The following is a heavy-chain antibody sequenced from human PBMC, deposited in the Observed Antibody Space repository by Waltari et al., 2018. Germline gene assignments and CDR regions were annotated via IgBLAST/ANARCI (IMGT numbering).Heavy chain of an antibody. Sequence: EGKLVESGGGLVQPGGSLRLSCGASGFTFSRYWMSWVRQTPGKGLEWVANINYDGSQKYYVDSVKGRFTISRDNAKNSLYLQMNSLRVEDTAVYYCAKSRGFEYWGQGTLITVSS. V-gene: IGHV3-7*01. CDR3: AKSRGFEY. CDR2: INYDGSQK. J-gene: IGHJ4*02. D-gene: IGHD2-2*01. CDR1: GFTFSRYW.